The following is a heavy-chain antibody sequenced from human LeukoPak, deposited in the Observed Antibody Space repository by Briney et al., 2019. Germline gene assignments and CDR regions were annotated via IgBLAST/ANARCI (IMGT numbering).Heavy chain of an antibody. V-gene: IGHV5-51*01. CDR1: GYSFTSYW. J-gene: IGHJ3*02. CDR2: IYPGDSHT. CDR3: ASSDFWSGKNDFDI. D-gene: IGHD3-3*01. Sequence: GESLKISCPGSGYSFTSYWIGWVRQMPGKGLGWMGIIYPGDSHTRYSPSFQGQVTISADKSISTAYLQWSSLKASDTAMYYCASSDFWSGKNDFDIWGQGTMVTVSS.